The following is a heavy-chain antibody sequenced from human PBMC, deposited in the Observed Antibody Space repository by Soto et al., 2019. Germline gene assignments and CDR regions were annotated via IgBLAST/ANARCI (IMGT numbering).Heavy chain of an antibody. Sequence: PGGSLRLSCTASGFTFGDYAMSCFRQAPGKGQEWVGFSRSKAYGGTTEYAASVKGRFTISRDDSKSIAYLQMNSLKTEDTAVYYCTRDAGIAAELYDYRGQGTLVTVSS. J-gene: IGHJ4*02. D-gene: IGHD6-13*01. CDR3: TRDAGIAAELYDY. CDR1: GFTFGDYA. CDR2: SRSKAYGGTT. V-gene: IGHV3-49*03.